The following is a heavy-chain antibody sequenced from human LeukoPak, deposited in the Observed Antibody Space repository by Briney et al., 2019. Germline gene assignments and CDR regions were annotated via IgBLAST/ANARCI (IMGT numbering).Heavy chain of an antibody. CDR3: AKHEIIPSAPFDY. D-gene: IGHD2-2*01. J-gene: IGHJ4*02. CDR1: GGTFSSYA. V-gene: IGHV1-69*13. CDR2: IIPIFGTA. Sequence: GASVKVSCKASGGTFSSYAISWVRQAPGQGLEWMGGIIPIFGTANYAQKFQGRVTITADESTSTAYMELSSLRSEDTAIYYCAKHEIIPSAPFDYWGQGTLVTVSS.